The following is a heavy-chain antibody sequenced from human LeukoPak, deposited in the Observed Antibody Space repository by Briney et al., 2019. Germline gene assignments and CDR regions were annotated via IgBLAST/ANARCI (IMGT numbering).Heavy chain of an antibody. J-gene: IGHJ4*02. V-gene: IGHV4-59*01. CDR3: ARVGTYYYDSSGYYPFDY. CDR1: GGSISSYY. D-gene: IGHD3-22*01. CDR2: IYYSGST. Sequence: PSETLSLTCTVSGGSISSYYWSWIRQPPGKGLEWIGYIYYSGSTNYNPSLKSRVTISVDTSKNQFSLKLSSVTAADTAVYYCARVGTYYYDSSGYYPFDYWGQGTLVTVSS.